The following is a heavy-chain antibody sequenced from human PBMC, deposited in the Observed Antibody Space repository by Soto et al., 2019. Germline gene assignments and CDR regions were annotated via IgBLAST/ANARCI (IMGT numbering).Heavy chain of an antibody. CDR2: INSDGSVT. J-gene: IGHJ6*02. CDR1: EFTFSSYW. CDR3: ARESGMNGMDV. Sequence: GGSLRLSCAASEFTFSSYWMHWVRQPPGTGLVWVSHINSDGSVTNYADSVKGRFTISRDNAKNTVYLQMNSLRAEDTAVYYCARESGMNGMDVWAQGTTVTV. V-gene: IGHV3-74*01.